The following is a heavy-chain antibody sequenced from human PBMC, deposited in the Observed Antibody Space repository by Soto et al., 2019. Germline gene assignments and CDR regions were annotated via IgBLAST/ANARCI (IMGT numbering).Heavy chain of an antibody. CDR2: IYYSGST. J-gene: IGHJ6*02. V-gene: IGHV4-31*03. CDR1: GGSISSGGYY. CDR3: ARASRDSGSYDVDV. Sequence: QVQLQESGPGLVKPSQTLSLTCTVSGGSISSGGYYWSWIRQHPGKGLEWIGYIYYSGSTYYNPSLKSRVTXXVXTXXNQFSLKLSSVTAADTAVYYCARASRDSGSYDVDVWGQGTTVTVSS. D-gene: IGHD3-10*01.